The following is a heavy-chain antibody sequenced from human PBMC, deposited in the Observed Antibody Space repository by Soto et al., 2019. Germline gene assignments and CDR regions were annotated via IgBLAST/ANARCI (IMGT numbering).Heavy chain of an antibody. CDR1: GGNFSSYA. J-gene: IGHJ4*02. CDR3: ARDHGSGYTYGPPFDY. V-gene: IGHV1-69*01. CDR2: IIPIFGTA. Sequence: QVQLVQSGAEVKKPGSSVKVSCKASGGNFSSYAISWVRQAPGQGLEWMGGIIPIFGTANYAQKFQGRVTITADESTSTAYMELSSLRSEDTAVYYCARDHGSGYTYGPPFDYWGQGTLVTVSS. D-gene: IGHD5-18*01.